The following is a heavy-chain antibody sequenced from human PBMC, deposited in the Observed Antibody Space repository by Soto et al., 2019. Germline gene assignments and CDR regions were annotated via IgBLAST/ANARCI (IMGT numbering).Heavy chain of an antibody. CDR1: GGIFSTYA. CDR3: ARDRDDYGSGNYYNRIDF. J-gene: IGHJ4*02. Sequence: QVQLVQSGAEVKKPGSSVKVSCKASGGIFSTYAISWLRQAPGQGLEWMGGIIPIFGTPNYAQRFQGRVNITADGSTRNGYMEARRIRSEDTAVYYCARDRDDYGSGNYYNRIDFWGQGTLVTVSS. D-gene: IGHD3-10*01. CDR2: IIPIFGTP. V-gene: IGHV1-69*01.